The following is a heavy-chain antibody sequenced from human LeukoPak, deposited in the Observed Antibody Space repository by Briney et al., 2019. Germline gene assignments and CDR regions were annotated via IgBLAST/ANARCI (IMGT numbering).Heavy chain of an antibody. D-gene: IGHD3-22*01. CDR2: IYDSGST. Sequence: SETLSLTCTVSGGSISSYYWSWIRQPPGKGLEWIGYIYDSGSTNYNPSLTSRVTISVDTSKNQFSLKLSSVTAADTAVNYCARTRPIYDSSGYYYEFHYWGQGTLVTVSS. CDR1: GGSISSYY. J-gene: IGHJ4*02. V-gene: IGHV4-59*01. CDR3: ARTRPIYDSSGYYYEFHY.